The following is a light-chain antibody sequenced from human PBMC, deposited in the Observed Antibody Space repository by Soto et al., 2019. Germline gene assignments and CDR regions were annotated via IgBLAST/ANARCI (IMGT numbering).Light chain of an antibody. Sequence: TVLPQSPGTLSLTPGERAPLSCRASQSVSSSYLAWYQQKPGQAPRLLIYGASSRATGIPARFSGSGSGTEFTLTISSLQSEDFAVYYCQQYNSWPLAFGGGAKVDI. J-gene: IGKJ4*01. CDR1: QSVSSSY. CDR3: QQYNSWPLA. CDR2: GAS. V-gene: IGKV3-20*01.